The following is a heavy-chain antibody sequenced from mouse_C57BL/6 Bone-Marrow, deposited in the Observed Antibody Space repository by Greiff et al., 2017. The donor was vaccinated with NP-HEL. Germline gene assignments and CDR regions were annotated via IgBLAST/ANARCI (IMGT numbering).Heavy chain of an antibody. V-gene: IGHV5-6*01. CDR2: ISSGGSFT. CDR3: ARGYRKGWFAY. J-gene: IGHJ3*01. D-gene: IGHD2-14*01. Sequence: EVQRVESGGDLVKPGGSLKLSCAASGFTFSSYGMSWVRQTPDTRLEWVATISSGGSFTYYPDSVQGRFTISIDTAKNTLYLQMSSLTSADSALYNCARGYRKGWFAYWGQGTGVTVTA. CDR1: GFTFSSYG.